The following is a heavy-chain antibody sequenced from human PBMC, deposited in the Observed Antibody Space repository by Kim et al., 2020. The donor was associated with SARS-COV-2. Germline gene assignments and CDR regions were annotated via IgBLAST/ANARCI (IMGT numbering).Heavy chain of an antibody. D-gene: IGHD1-26*01. CDR3: ASPGESYGFGYFQH. CDR1: GFTFSSYW. V-gene: IGHV3-7*03. Sequence: GGSLRLSCAASGFTFSSYWMSWVRQAPGKGLEWVANIKQDVSEKYYVDSVKGRFTISRDNAKNSLYLQMNSLRVEDTAVYYCASPGESYGFGYFQHWGQGTLVTVSS. CDR2: IKQDVSEK. J-gene: IGHJ1*01.